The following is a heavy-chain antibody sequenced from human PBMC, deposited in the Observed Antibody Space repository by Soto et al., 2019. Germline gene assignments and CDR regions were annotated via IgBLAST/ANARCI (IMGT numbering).Heavy chain of an antibody. Sequence: ASVKVSCKASGYTFTSYGISWVRQAPGQGLEWMGWISAYNGNTNYAQKVQGRVTMTTDTSTSTAYMELRSVRSDDTAVYYCARDPSAGYYDRSGCSAGFHWFEPW. CDR1: GYTFTSYG. D-gene: IGHD3-22*01. V-gene: IGHV1-18*04. CDR3: ARDPSAGYYDRSGCSAGFHWFEP. CDR2: ISAYNGNT. J-gene: IGHJ5*02.